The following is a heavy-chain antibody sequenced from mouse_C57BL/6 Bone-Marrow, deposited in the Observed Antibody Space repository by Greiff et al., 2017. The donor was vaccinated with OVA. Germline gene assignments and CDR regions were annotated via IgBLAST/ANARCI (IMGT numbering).Heavy chain of an antibody. CDR2: ISTYYGDA. CDR3: ARYPLITTVVYFDV. D-gene: IGHD1-1*01. J-gene: IGHJ1*03. Sequence: QVQLKESGPELVRPGVSVKISCKGSGYTFTDYAMHWVKQSHAKSLEWIGVISTYYGDASYNQKFKDKATMTVDKSSSTASMELARLTAEDSAVYYGARYPLITTVVYFDVWGTGTTVTVSS. V-gene: IGHV1-67*01. CDR1: GYTFTDYA.